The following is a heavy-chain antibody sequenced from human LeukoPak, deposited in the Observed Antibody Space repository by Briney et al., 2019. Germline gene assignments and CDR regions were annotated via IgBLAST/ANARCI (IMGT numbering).Heavy chain of an antibody. D-gene: IGHD3-10*01. V-gene: IGHV3-66*01. CDR3: ARAKGSGSYLD. Sequence: PGGSLRLSCAASGFTVSSNYMSWVRQAPGKGLEWVPVIYSGGSTYYADSVKGRFTISRDNSKNTLYLQMNSLRAEDTAVYYCARAKGSGSYLDWGQGTLVTVSS. CDR2: IYSGGST. CDR1: GFTVSSNY. J-gene: IGHJ4*02.